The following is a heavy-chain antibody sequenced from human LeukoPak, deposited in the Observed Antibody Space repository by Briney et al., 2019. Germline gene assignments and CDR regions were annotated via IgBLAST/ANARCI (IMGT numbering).Heavy chain of an antibody. Sequence: SETLSLTCGVYGGSFSAYYWTWIRQSPGKGLEWIGEISHSGSTDYNPSLGSRVTISQDTSRNQFSLKVTSLTAADTPVYFCSRGGTGPGYCSPLKSHFDSWGQGTLVTVSP. CDR2: ISHSGST. CDR1: GGSFSAYY. D-gene: IGHD2-2*03. J-gene: IGHJ4*02. CDR3: SRGGTGPGYCSPLKSHFDS. V-gene: IGHV4-34*01.